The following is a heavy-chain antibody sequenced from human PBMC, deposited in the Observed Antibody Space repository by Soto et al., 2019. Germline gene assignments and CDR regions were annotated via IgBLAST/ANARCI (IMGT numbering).Heavy chain of an antibody. J-gene: IGHJ3*02. Sequence: EVQLVESGGGLVQPGGSLRLSCAASGFTFSDHSMDWVRQAPGKGLEWVGRTRNKANSYTTEYAASVKGRFTISRDDSKNSLYLQMNSLKTEDTAVYYCARSGSDAFDIWGQGTMVTVSS. D-gene: IGHD6-25*01. V-gene: IGHV3-72*01. CDR3: ARSGSDAFDI. CDR1: GFTFSDHS. CDR2: TRNKANSYTT.